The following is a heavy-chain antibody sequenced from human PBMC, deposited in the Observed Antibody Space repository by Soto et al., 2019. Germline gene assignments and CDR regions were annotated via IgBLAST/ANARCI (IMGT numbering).Heavy chain of an antibody. CDR2: MNPNSGNT. CDR1: GYTFTSYD. CDR3: ARSRAAAGPFDY. V-gene: IGHV1-8*01. D-gene: IGHD6-13*01. Sequence: QVQLVQSGAEVKKPGASVKVSCKASGYTFTSYDINWVRQATGQGLEWMGWMNPNSGNTGYAQKFQGRVTMTSNTSISTAYMELSSLRSEDTAVYYCARSRAAAGPFDYWGQGTLVTVSS. J-gene: IGHJ4*02.